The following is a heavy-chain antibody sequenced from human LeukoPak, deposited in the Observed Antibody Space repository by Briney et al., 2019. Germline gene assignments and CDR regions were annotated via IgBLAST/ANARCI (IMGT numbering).Heavy chain of an antibody. CDR3: ARVVDQDYGDYYLDY. CDR2: IYSGGST. Sequence: PGGSLRLSCAASGFTVSSNDMSWVRQAPGKGLECISVIYSGGSTDYADSVKGRLTISRDNSKNTLYLQMNSLRAEDTAVCYCARVVDQDYGDYYLDYWGQGTLVTVSS. J-gene: IGHJ4*02. D-gene: IGHD4-17*01. V-gene: IGHV3-53*01. CDR1: GFTVSSND.